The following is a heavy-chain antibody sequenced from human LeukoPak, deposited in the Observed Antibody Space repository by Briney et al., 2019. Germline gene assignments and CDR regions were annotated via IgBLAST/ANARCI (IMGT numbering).Heavy chain of an antibody. CDR2: INHSGST. CDR3: ARYSSGWYSRASDAFDI. V-gene: IGHV4-34*01. J-gene: IGHJ3*02. Sequence: SETLSLTCAVYGGSFSGYYWSWIRQPPGKGLEWIGEINHSGSTNYNPSLKSRVTISVDTSKNQFSLKLSSVTAADTAVYYCARYSSGWYSRASDAFDIWGQETMVTVSS. CDR1: GGSFSGYY. D-gene: IGHD6-19*01.